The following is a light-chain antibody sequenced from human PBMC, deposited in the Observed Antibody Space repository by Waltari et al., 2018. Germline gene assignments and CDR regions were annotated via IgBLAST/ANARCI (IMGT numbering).Light chain of an antibody. V-gene: IGLV3-1*01. CDR3: QAWDSRGV. J-gene: IGLJ3*02. CDR2: QDT. CDR1: KLGDRY. Sequence: SSELTQPASVAVSPGQRANITCSGDKLGDRYVSWYQQKPGQSPILIIYQDTKRPSGIPERFSGSNSGNTATLTIGGTQTMDEADYYCQAWDSRGVFGGGTKLTVL.